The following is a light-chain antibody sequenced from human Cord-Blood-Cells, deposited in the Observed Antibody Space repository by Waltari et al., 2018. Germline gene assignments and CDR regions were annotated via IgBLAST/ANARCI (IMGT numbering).Light chain of an antibody. CDR2: AAS. CDR1: QSISSY. J-gene: IGKJ1*01. CDR3: QQYYSYPRT. V-gene: IGKV1-8*01. Sequence: AIRMTQSPSSFSASPGDRVTITCRTSQSISSYLAWYQQKPGKAPKLLIYAASTLQSGVPSRFSGSGSGTDFTLTISCLQSEDFATYYCQQYYSYPRTFGQGTKVEIK.